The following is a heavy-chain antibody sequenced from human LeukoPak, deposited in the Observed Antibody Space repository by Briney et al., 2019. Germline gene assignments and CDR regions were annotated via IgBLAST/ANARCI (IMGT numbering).Heavy chain of an antibody. CDR1: GFTFSSYS. CDR3: ARGGASFDY. D-gene: IGHD2-21*01. CDR2: ISSSSTYI. V-gene: IGHV3-21*01. Sequence: PGGSLRLSCAASGFTFSSYSMNWVRQAPGKGLEWVSSISSSSTYIDYADSVKGRFTIPRDNAKNSLYLQMNSPRAEDTAVYYCARGGASFDYWGQGNLVTVSS. J-gene: IGHJ4*02.